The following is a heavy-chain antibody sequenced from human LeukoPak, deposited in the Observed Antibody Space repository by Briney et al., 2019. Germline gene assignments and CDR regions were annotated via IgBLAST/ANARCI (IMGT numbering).Heavy chain of an antibody. D-gene: IGHD2-15*01. J-gene: IGHJ6*03. V-gene: IGHV1-18*01. Sequence: ASVKVSCKAAAYTFTSYGISWVRQAPGQGLEWMGWISAYSGNTNYAQELQGRVTMTTDTSTSTAYMELSSLGSEDTAVYYCATDRGLYCSGASCYYYYMDVWGKGTTVTVSS. CDR2: ISAYSGNT. CDR3: ATDRGLYCSGASCYYYYMDV. CDR1: AYTFTSYG.